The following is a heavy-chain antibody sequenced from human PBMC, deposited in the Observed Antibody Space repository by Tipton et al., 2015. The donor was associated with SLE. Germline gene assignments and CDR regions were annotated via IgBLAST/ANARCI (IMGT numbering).Heavy chain of an antibody. CDR1: GGSISSSSYY. D-gene: IGHD6-6*01. J-gene: IGHJ3*02. CDR3: ARWGSSSSSSAFDI. V-gene: IGHV4-39*07. CDR2: IYYSGST. Sequence: TLSLTCTVSGGSISSSSYYWGWIRQPPGKGLEWIGSIYYSGSTYYNPSLKSRVTISVDTSKNQFSLKLSSVTAADTAVYYCARWGSSSSSSAFDIWGQGTMVTVSS.